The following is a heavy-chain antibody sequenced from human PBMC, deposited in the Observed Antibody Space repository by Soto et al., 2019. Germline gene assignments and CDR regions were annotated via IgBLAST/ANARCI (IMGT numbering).Heavy chain of an antibody. J-gene: IGHJ3*02. Sequence: SETLSLTCAVYGGSFSGYYWSWIRQPPGKGLEWIGEINHSGSTNYNPSLKSRVTISVDTSKNQFSLKLSSVTAADTAVYYCARGNEVVIAIHAFDIWGQGTMVTVSS. CDR2: INHSGST. V-gene: IGHV4-34*01. D-gene: IGHD2-21*01. CDR1: GGSFSGYY. CDR3: ARGNEVVIAIHAFDI.